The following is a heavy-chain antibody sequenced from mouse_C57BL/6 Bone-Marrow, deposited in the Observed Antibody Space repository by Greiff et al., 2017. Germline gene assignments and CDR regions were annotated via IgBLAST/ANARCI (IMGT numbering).Heavy chain of an antibody. CDR3: ARQLVYYAMDY. Sequence: VQVVESGAELMKPGASVKLSCKATGYTFTGYWIEWVKQRPGHGLEWIGEILPGSGSTHYNEKFKGKATFTADTSSNTADMQLSSLTTEDSAIYDCARQLVYYAMDYWGQGTSVTVAS. CDR1: GYTFTGYW. D-gene: IGHD4-1*02. J-gene: IGHJ4*01. CDR2: ILPGSGST. V-gene: IGHV1-9*01.